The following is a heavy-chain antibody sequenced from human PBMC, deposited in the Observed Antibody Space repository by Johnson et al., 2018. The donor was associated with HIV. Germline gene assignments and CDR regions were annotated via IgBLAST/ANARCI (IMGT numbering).Heavy chain of an antibody. J-gene: IGHJ3*02. Sequence: VQLVESGGGLIKPGGSLRLSCAASGFTFSNAWMSWVRQGPGQGLEWVGRIKSKTEGGTTDYAAPVKGRFTISRDDSKNTVFLQMNSLKIEDTATYYCTTAGSSGSAHAFDIWGQGTRVTVSS. CDR1: GFTFSNAW. V-gene: IGHV3-15*01. D-gene: IGHD3-22*01. CDR2: IKSKTEGGTT. CDR3: TTAGSSGSAHAFDI.